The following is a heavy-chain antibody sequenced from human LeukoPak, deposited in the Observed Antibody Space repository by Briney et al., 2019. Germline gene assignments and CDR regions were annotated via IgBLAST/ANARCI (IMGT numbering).Heavy chain of an antibody. Sequence: GGSLRLSCADSGFTFSSHWMHWVRQAPGKGLVWVSRIKYDASSTSYADSVKGRFTISRDNAKNTLYLQMNSLRAEDTAVYYCARGATYAYYQDYWGQGTLVTVSS. CDR1: GFTFSSHW. V-gene: IGHV3-74*01. D-gene: IGHD1-26*01. CDR3: ARGATYAYYQDY. J-gene: IGHJ4*02. CDR2: IKYDASST.